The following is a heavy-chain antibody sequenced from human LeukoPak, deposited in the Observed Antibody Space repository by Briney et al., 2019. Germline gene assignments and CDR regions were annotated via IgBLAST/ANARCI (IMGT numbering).Heavy chain of an antibody. V-gene: IGHV3-74*01. CDR2: ISPDGTST. D-gene: IGHD2-15*01. CDR1: GFTFSSYW. CDR3: SRGLGGTCYGFGD. J-gene: IGHJ4*02. Sequence: PGGSLRLSCAASGFTFSSYWMHWVRQAPGKGLVWVSRISPDGTSTFYADSVKGRFAISRDNTKNTAYLQMNSLRAEDMGVYFCSRGLGGTCYGFGDWGQGTLVTVSS.